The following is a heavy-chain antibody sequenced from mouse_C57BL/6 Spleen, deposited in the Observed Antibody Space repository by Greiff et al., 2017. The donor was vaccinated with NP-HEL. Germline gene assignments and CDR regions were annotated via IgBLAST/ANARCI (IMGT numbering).Heavy chain of an antibody. Sequence: VKLMESGPGLVQPSQSLSITCTVSGFSLTSYGVHWVRQSPGKGLEWLGVIWSGGSTDYYAAFITRLSISKDNSKSQAFYKMNSLQADDTAIYYCASTPLLRSEEYYYAMDYWGQGTSVTVSS. V-gene: IGHV2-2*01. CDR3: ASTPLLRSEEYYYAMDY. CDR2: IWSGGST. CDR1: GFSLTSYG. J-gene: IGHJ4*01. D-gene: IGHD1-1*01.